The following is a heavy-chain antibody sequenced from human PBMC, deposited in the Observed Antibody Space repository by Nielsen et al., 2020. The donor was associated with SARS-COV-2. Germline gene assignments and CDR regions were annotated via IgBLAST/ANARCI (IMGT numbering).Heavy chain of an antibody. CDR2: ISWNSGSI. J-gene: IGHJ4*02. CDR1: GFTFDDYA. D-gene: IGHD4-17*01. V-gene: IGHV3-9*01. CDR3: AKVSDYGDYTIDY. Sequence: GGSLRLSCAASGFTFDDYAMHWVRQAPGKGLEWVSGISWNSGSIGYADSVKGRFTISRDNAKNSLYLQMNSLRAEDTALYYCAKVSDYGDYTIDYWGQGTLVTVSS.